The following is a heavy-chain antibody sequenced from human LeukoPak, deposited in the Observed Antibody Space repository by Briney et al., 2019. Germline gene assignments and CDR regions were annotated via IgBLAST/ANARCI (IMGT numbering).Heavy chain of an antibody. CDR3: AKDQGAYRGSGSSTPDY. D-gene: IGHD3-10*01. V-gene: IGHV3-7*03. J-gene: IGHJ4*02. Sequence: PGGSLRLSCAASGFTFSNFWMSWVRQAPGKGLEWVGNINQDGSEKNYVDSVKGRFTISRDSAKNSLYLQMDSLRAEDTALYYCAKDQGAYRGSGSSTPDYWGQGTLVTVSS. CDR2: INQDGSEK. CDR1: GFTFSNFW.